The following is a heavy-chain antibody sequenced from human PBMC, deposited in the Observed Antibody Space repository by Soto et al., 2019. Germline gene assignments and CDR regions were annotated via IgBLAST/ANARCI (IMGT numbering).Heavy chain of an antibody. CDR2: IIPIFGTA. D-gene: IGHD1-1*01. Sequence: ASVKVSCKASGGTFSSYAISWVRQAPGQGLEWMGGIIPIFGTANYAQKFQGRVTITADESTSTAYMELSSLRSEDTAVYYCARSGTQPPDYFDYWGQGTLVTAPQ. CDR1: GGTFSSYA. V-gene: IGHV1-69*13. CDR3: ARSGTQPPDYFDY. J-gene: IGHJ4*02.